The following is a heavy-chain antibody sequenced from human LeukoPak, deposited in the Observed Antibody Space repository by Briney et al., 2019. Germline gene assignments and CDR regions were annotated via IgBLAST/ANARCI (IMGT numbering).Heavy chain of an antibody. D-gene: IGHD3-10*01. CDR2: IYPGDSDT. CDR1: GYDSGVSFTSHS. CDR3: ARRASSLTRFGESAYYYYYYMDV. Sequence: GESLKISCQGSGYDSGVSFTSHSIGWVRQMPGKGLEWMGIIYPGDSDTRYSPSFQGQVTISAAKSISTAYLQWSSLKASDTAMYYCARRASSLTRFGESAYYYYYYMDVWGKGTTVTVSS. V-gene: IGHV5-51*01. J-gene: IGHJ6*03.